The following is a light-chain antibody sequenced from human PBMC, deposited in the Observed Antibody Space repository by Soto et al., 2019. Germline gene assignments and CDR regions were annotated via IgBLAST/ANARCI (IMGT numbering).Light chain of an antibody. CDR1: SSDVGGYNY. CDR3: TSYAGGNNV. J-gene: IGLJ1*01. CDR2: EVT. Sequence: QSVLTQPPSASGSPGQSVTISCTGTSSDVGGYNYVSWYQQYPGKVPKLMVYEVTNRPSGVPDRFSGSKSGNTASLTVSGRQAEAEDDYYCTSYAGGNNVFGTGTKLTVL. V-gene: IGLV2-8*01.